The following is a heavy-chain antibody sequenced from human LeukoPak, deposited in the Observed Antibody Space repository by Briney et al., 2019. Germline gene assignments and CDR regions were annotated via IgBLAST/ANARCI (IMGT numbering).Heavy chain of an antibody. Sequence: AGGSLRLSCAASGFAFRTYSMSWVRQAPGKGLEWLSSISSGSSYLYYPDSLRGRITISRDNAKSSLYLEMNSLRAEDTALYYCVRGIAPAVTVATPEFDYTYYFMDVWGKGTTVTVSS. CDR1: GFAFRTYS. CDR3: VRGIAPAVTVATPEFDYTYYFMDV. V-gene: IGHV3-21*06. CDR2: ISSGSSYL. J-gene: IGHJ6*03. D-gene: IGHD6-13*01.